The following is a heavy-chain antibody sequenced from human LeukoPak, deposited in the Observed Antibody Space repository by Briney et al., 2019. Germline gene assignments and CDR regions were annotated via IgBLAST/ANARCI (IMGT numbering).Heavy chain of an antibody. CDR2: INPNSGGT. CDR3: ARALRFLEWQFDY. CDR1: GYTFTGDY. Sequence: ASVKVSCMAAGYTFTGDYMHWGRQAPGQGLEWVGWINPNSGGTNYAQKSQGRVTMTRDTSISTAYMELSRLRSDDTAVYYCARALRFLEWQFDYWGQGTLVTVSS. V-gene: IGHV1-2*02. D-gene: IGHD3-3*01. J-gene: IGHJ4*02.